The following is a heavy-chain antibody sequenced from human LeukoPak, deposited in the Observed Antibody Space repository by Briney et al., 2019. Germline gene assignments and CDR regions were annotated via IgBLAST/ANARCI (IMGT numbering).Heavy chain of an antibody. V-gene: IGHV3-53*01. D-gene: IGHD2-21*02. CDR1: GFTVSSNY. CDR3: ARGNEVTSLDY. Sequence: GGSLTLFCAASGFTVSSNYMRWLRQAPGRGLEWVSVIYSGGSTYYADSVKGRFTISRDNSKNTLYLQMNSLRAEDTAVYYCARGNEVTSLDYWGQGTLVTVSS. J-gene: IGHJ4*02. CDR2: IYSGGST.